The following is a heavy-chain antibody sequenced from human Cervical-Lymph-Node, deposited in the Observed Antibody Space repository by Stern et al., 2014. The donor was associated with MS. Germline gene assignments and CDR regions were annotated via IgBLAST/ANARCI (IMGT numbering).Heavy chain of an antibody. CDR3: ARWRGTGLFDY. V-gene: IGHV4-4*02. Sequence: QLQLQESGPGLVKPSGTLSLTCAVSGDSISTTTWWTWVRQSPGKGLEWIGKIHHSGITDYSPSVKSRGTISLDTSKNQFSLRLNSVTAADTAMYFCARWRGTGLFDYWGQGAQVTVSS. CDR1: GDSISTTTW. CDR2: IHHSGIT. D-gene: IGHD3/OR15-3a*01. J-gene: IGHJ4*02.